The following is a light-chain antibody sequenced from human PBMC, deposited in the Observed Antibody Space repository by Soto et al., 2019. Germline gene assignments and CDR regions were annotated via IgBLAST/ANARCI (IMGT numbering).Light chain of an antibody. CDR2: YDN. CDR3: QVWDSSSDHYV. J-gene: IGLJ1*01. CDR1: MIGRKS. Sequence: YELTQPPSESVAPGETASISRGGDMIGRKSVHWYQQKPGQAPVLVMYYDNDRPSEIPERFSGFNSGNTATLDISGVEAGDEADYYCQVWDSSSDHYVFGPGTKLTVL. V-gene: IGLV3-21*04.